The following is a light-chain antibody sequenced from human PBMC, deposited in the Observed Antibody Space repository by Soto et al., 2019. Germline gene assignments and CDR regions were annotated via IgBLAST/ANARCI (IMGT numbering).Light chain of an antibody. CDR1: QSISSW. J-gene: IGKJ1*01. V-gene: IGKV1-5*01. Sequence: DIQMTQSPSTLSASVGARVTITCRASQSISSWLAWYQQKPGKAPKLLIYDASSLESGVPSRFSGSGSGTDFTLTISRLEPEDLAVYYCQQYDNSVWTFGQGTKVDIK. CDR2: DAS. CDR3: QQYDNSVWT.